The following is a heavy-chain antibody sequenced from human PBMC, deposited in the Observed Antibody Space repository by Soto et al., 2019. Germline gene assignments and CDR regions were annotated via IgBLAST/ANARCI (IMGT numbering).Heavy chain of an antibody. CDR1: GFTFDDYA. D-gene: IGHD3-3*01. V-gene: IGHV3-9*01. CDR3: AKDMGPFGVSTYYHYGMDV. J-gene: IGHJ6*02. CDR2: ISWNSGKI. Sequence: EVQLVESGGGLVQPGRSLRLSCAASGFTFDDYAMHWVRQAPGKGLEWVSCISWNSGKIDYADSMKGRFTISRDNAKNTLYLQINSLRTEDTAMYYCAKDMGPFGVSTYYHYGMDVWGQGTTVTVSS.